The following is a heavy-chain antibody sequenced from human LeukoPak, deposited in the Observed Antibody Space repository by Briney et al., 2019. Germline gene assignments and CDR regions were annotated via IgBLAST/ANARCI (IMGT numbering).Heavy chain of an antibody. Sequence: SETLSLTCTVSGGSINSYYWSWIRQPPGKGLEWIGYIYYSGSTNYNPSLKSRVTISVDTSKNQFSLKLSSVTAADTAVYYCARGRGGGGSSNNWFDPWGQGTLVTVSS. J-gene: IGHJ5*02. V-gene: IGHV4-59*01. CDR2: IYYSGST. D-gene: IGHD2-15*01. CDR1: GGSINSYY. CDR3: ARGRGGGGSSNNWFDP.